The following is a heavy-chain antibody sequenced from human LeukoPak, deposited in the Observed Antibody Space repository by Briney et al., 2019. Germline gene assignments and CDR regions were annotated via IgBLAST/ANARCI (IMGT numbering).Heavy chain of an antibody. J-gene: IGHJ6*03. D-gene: IGHD3-10*01. CDR3: ARRREVWFHRGAYYYYFMDV. CDR1: GGPISSDGHY. Sequence: SETLSLTCTIPGGPISSDGHYLSWLRQHPEKGLEWIDYTSHSWSTSYNPSLKRRVTISVDRSESQFSLKLISVTAADSAVYYCARRREVWFHRGAYYYYFMDVWGKGTTVTVSS. V-gene: IGHV4-31*03. CDR2: TSHSWST.